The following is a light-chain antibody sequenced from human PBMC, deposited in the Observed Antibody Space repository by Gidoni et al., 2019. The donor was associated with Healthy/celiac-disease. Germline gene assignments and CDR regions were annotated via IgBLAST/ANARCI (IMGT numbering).Light chain of an antibody. CDR1: QSISSY. V-gene: IGKV1-39*01. CDR2: AAS. J-gene: IGKJ2*01. Sequence: DIQMTQSPSSLSASVGDRVTITCRASQSISSYLNWYQQKPGKAPKLLIYAASSLQSGVPSRFSGRGSGTDFPLTISSLHPEDFAPSSCQQSYSTPLFGQGTKLEIK. CDR3: QQSYSTPL.